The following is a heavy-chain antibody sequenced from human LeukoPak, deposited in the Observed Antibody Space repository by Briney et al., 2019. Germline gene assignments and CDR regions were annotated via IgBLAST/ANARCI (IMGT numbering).Heavy chain of an antibody. CDR3: ARGGTKSYYYDSSGYATVDY. J-gene: IGHJ4*02. CDR2: ISYDGSNK. Sequence: GGSLRLSCAASGFTFSSYGMHWVRQAPGKGLEWVAVISYDGSNKYYADSVKGRFTISRDNSKNTLYLQMNSLRAEDTAVYYCARGGTKSYYYDSSGYATVDYWGQGTLVTVSS. D-gene: IGHD3-22*01. CDR1: GFTFSSYG. V-gene: IGHV3-30*03.